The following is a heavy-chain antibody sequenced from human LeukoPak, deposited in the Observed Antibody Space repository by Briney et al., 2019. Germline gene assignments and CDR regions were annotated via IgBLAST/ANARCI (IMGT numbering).Heavy chain of an antibody. CDR3: AGSPYYDSSGYYV. J-gene: IGHJ4*02. Sequence: PSETLSLTCTVSGGSISSYYWSWIRQPPGKGLEWIGYIYYSGSTNYNPSLKSRVTISVDTSKNQFSLKLSSVTAADTAVYYCAGSPYYDSSGYYVWGQGTLVTVSS. CDR1: GGSISSYY. D-gene: IGHD3-22*01. CDR2: IYYSGST. V-gene: IGHV4-59*01.